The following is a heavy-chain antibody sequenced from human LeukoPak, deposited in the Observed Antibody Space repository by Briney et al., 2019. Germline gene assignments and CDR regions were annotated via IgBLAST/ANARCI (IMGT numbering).Heavy chain of an antibody. CDR2: TYTSGST. V-gene: IGHV4-61*02. CDR3: AARITGTTYSYAFDI. CDR1: GGSISSGSYY. D-gene: IGHD1-7*01. J-gene: IGHJ3*02. Sequence: SETLSLTCTVSGGSISSGSYYWSWIRQPAGKGLEWIGRTYTSGSTNYNPSLKSRVTISVDTSKNQFSLQLNSVTPEDTAVYYCAARITGTTYSYAFDIWGQGTMVTVSS.